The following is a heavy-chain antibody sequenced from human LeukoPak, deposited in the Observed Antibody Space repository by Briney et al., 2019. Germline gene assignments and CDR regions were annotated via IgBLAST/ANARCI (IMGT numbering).Heavy chain of an antibody. D-gene: IGHD3-22*01. CDR3: ATDREVVVITTKWYYFDY. CDR2: FDPEDGET. V-gene: IGHV1-24*01. Sequence: ASVKVSCKVPGYTLTELSMHWVRQAPGKGLEWMGGFDPEDGETIYAQKFQGRVTMTEDTSTDTAYMELSSLRSEDTAVYYCATDREVVVITTKWYYFDYWGQGTLVTVSS. J-gene: IGHJ4*02. CDR1: GYTLTELS.